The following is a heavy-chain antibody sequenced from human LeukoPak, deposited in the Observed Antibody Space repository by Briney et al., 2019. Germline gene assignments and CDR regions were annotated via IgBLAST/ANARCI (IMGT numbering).Heavy chain of an antibody. CDR2: IGTAGDT. D-gene: IGHD6-13*01. Sequence: PGGSLRLSCAASGSTFSSYDMHWVRQATGKGLEWVSAIGTAGDTYYPGSVKGRFTISRENAKNSFYLQMNNLRAGDTAVYYCARGADYSSSWYRESDAFDIWGQGTLVTVSS. J-gene: IGHJ3*02. V-gene: IGHV3-13*04. CDR1: GSTFSSYD. CDR3: ARGADYSSSWYRESDAFDI.